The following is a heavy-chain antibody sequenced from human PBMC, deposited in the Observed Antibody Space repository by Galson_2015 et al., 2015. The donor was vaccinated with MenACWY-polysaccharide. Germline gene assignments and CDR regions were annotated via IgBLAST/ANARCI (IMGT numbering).Heavy chain of an antibody. CDR3: AHFGPDWELSQ. CDR2: ISTDGSFT. J-gene: IGHJ4*02. D-gene: IGHD1-26*01. V-gene: IGHV3-74*01. Sequence: SLRLSCAGSAFTFSSYWMHWVRQVLGKGLVWVSRISTDGSFTGNADSVKGRFTISRDNAKNTLYLQMNSLRVEDTAVYYCAHFGPDWELSQWGQGTLVTVSS. CDR1: AFTFSSYW.